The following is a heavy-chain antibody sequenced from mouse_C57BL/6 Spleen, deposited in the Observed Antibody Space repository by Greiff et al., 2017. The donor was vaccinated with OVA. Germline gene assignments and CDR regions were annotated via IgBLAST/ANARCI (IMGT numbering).Heavy chain of an antibody. CDR1: GYTFTDHT. Sequence: QVQLQQSDAELVKPGASVKISCKVSGYTFTDHTIHWMKQRPEQGLEWIGYIYPRDGSTKYTEKFKGKATLTADKSSSAAYMQLNSLTSENSAVYVCARRCRGDYDTMDYWGQGTSLTVSS. D-gene: IGHD2-3*01. CDR3: ARRCRGDYDTMDY. J-gene: IGHJ4*01. CDR2: IYPRDGST. V-gene: IGHV1-78*01.